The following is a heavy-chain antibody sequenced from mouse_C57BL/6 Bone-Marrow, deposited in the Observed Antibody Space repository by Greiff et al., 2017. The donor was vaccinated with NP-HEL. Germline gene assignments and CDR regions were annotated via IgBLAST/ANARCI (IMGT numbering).Heavy chain of an antibody. CDR1: GYSITSGYY. CDR2: ISYDGSN. J-gene: IGHJ3*01. CDR3: AEGLRREFAY. Sequence: EVKLMESGPGLVKPSQSLSLTCSVTGYSITSGYYWNWIRQFPGNKLEWMGYISYDGSNNYNPSLKNRISITRDTSKNQFFLKLNSVTTEDTATYYCAEGLRREFAYWGQGTLVTVSA. V-gene: IGHV3-6*01. D-gene: IGHD2-4*01.